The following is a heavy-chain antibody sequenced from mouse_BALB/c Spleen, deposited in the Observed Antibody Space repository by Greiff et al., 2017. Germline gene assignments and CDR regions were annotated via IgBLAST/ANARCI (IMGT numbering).Heavy chain of an antibody. CDR2: ISSGGGNT. CDR1: GFTFSSYT. Sequence: EVKLMESGGGLVKPGGSLKLSCAASGFTFSSYTMSWVRQTPEKRLEWVATISSGGGNTYYPDSVKGRFTISRDNAKNNLYLQMSSLRSEDTASYYCARNYYGYNEDYFDYWGQGTTLTVSS. D-gene: IGHD1-2*01. V-gene: IGHV5-9*03. CDR3: ARNYYGYNEDYFDY. J-gene: IGHJ2*01.